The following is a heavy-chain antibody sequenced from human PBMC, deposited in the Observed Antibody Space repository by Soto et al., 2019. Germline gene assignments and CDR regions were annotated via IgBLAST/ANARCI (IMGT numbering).Heavy chain of an antibody. Sequence: QVQLVQSGAEVKKPGASVRVSCKASGYTFARYGIDWVRQAPGQGLEWMGWISGHNGDTKYVQKFQGRVSMTTDTSTSTASMALRSLRSDDTAVYYCARSGSMPYYYYGMDVWGQGTTVTVSS. V-gene: IGHV1-18*01. CDR2: ISGHNGDT. CDR1: GYTFARYG. J-gene: IGHJ6*02. CDR3: ARSGSMPYYYYGMDV. D-gene: IGHD3-10*01.